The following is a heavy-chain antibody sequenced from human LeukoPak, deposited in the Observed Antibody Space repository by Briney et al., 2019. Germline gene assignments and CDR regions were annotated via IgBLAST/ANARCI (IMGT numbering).Heavy chain of an antibody. J-gene: IGHJ5*02. CDR1: GGSISSYY. Sequence: SETLSLTCTVSGGSISSYYWSWIRQPPGKGLEWIGYIYYSGSTNYNPSLKSRVTISVDTSKNQFSLKLSSVTAADTAVYYCARTVTTRSWFDPWGQGTLVTVSS. V-gene: IGHV4-59*01. D-gene: IGHD4-17*01. CDR2: IYYSGST. CDR3: ARTVTTRSWFDP.